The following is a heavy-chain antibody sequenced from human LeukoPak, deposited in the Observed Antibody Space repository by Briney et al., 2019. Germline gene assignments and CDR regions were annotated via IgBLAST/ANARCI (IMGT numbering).Heavy chain of an antibody. J-gene: IGHJ5*02. D-gene: IGHD3-3*01. Sequence: GGSLRLSCAASGFPFSRYSMNWVRQAPGKGLEWVSYVGSGGSTIYYADAVKGRFTISRDNGKNSLYLQMNSLRAEDTAVYYCVRSRGTIFESWFDPWGQGTLVTVSS. V-gene: IGHV3-48*01. CDR3: VRSRGTIFESWFDP. CDR1: GFPFSRYS. CDR2: VGSGGSTI.